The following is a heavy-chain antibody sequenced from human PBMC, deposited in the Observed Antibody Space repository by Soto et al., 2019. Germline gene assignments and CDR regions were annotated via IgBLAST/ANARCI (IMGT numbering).Heavy chain of an antibody. D-gene: IGHD1-1*01. CDR3: ARNEIATTTIDAFDI. J-gene: IGHJ3*02. Sequence: SVKVSCKASGGTLTSSAISWVRQSPGRGLEWMGGSIPIFGTANYAQKFEGRVMSTAHESTSTVYMEQISLRSEETAVYYCARNEIATTTIDAFDIWGQGTMVTVSS. V-gene: IGHV1-69*13. CDR1: GGTLTSSA. CDR2: SIPIFGTA.